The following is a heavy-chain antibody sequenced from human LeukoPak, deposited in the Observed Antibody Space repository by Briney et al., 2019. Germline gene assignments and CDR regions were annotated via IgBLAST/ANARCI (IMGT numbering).Heavy chain of an antibody. V-gene: IGHV1-69*04. D-gene: IGHD5-12*01. CDR3: ARAAADIVATYDYYYYGMDV. J-gene: IGHJ6*02. Sequence: SVKVSCKASGGTFSSYAISWVRQAPGQGLEWVGRIIPILGIANYAQKFQGRVTITADKSTSTAYMELSSLRSEDTAVYYCARAAADIVATYDYYYYGMDVWGQGTTVTVSS. CDR1: GGTFSSYA. CDR2: IIPILGIA.